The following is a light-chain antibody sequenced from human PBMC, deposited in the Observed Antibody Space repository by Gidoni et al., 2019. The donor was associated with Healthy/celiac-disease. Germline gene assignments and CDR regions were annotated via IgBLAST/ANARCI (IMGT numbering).Light chain of an antibody. CDR2: QDS. J-gene: IGLJ2*01. Sequence: SYELTQPPSVSVSPGQTASITCSGDQLGDKYACWYQQKPGQSPVLVIYQDSTRPSGIPERFSGSKSGNTATLTISGTQAMDEADYYCRAWDSSTVVFGGGTKLTVL. V-gene: IGLV3-1*01. CDR3: RAWDSSTVV. CDR1: QLGDKY.